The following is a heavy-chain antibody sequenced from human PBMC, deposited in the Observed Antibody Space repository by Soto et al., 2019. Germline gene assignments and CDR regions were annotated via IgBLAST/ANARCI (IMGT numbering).Heavy chain of an antibody. CDR2: IYWDGEK. CDR3: AHFIVVPPSDVFDV. V-gene: IGHV2-5*02. CDR1: GFSLSTSGVG. D-gene: IGHD2-2*01. Sequence: QITLKESGPALVKPTQTLTLTCTFSGFSLSTSGVGVGWIRQPPGKALEWLALIYWDGEKRYSPSQKSRLAITTDTSKYQLVLTMAILDPVDTATYYCAHFIVVPPSDVFDVWGQGTMVAVSS. J-gene: IGHJ3*01.